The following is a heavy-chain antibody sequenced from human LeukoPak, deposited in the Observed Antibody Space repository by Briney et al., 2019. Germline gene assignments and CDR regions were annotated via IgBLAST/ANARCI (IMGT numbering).Heavy chain of an antibody. J-gene: IGHJ4*02. CDR1: GFTFSDFF. CDR2: ISSSSSFT. D-gene: IGHD3-10*01. Sequence: GRSLRLSCAASGFTFSDFFMTWIRQAPGKGLEWVSYISSSSSFTAYADSVKGRFTISRDNTKNSLYPQMNSLRAEDTAVYYCARALYGSGSYSTYWGQGTLVTVSS. V-gene: IGHV3-11*05. CDR3: ARALYGSGSYSTY.